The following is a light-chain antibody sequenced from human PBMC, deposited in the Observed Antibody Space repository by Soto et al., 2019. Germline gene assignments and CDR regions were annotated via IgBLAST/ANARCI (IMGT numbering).Light chain of an antibody. CDR3: QQYNDWPPWT. Sequence: EIVMTQSPATLSVSPGERATLSCRASQSVNSNVGWYQQKVGQAPRLLIYGASTRATGIPARFSGSGSGTEFTLTISSLQSEDFAVYYCQQYNDWPPWTFGQGTKVEIK. J-gene: IGKJ1*01. CDR1: QSVNSN. CDR2: GAS. V-gene: IGKV3-15*01.